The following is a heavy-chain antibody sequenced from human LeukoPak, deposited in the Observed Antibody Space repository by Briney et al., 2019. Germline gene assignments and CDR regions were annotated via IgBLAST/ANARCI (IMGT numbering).Heavy chain of an antibody. J-gene: IGHJ5*02. D-gene: IGHD2-2*01. Sequence: SETLSLTCAVYGGSLSGYHWSWIRQPPGKGLEWIGEINHSGSTNYNPSPKSRVTISVDTSKNQFSLKLSSVTAADTAVYYCAIHIVVVPAAKKKNWFDPWGQGTLVTVSS. CDR1: GGSLSGYH. CDR2: INHSGST. V-gene: IGHV4-34*01. CDR3: AIHIVVVPAAKKKNWFDP.